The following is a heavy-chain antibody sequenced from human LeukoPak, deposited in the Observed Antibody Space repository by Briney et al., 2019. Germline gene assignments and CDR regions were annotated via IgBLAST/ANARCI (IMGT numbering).Heavy chain of an antibody. CDR1: GFTFSSYA. Sequence: GRSLRLSCAASGFTFSSYAMHWVRQAPGKGQEWVAVISYDGSNKYYADSVKGRFTISRDNSKNTLYLQMNSLRAEDTAVYYCAREERSCTSCEDGYWGQGTLVTVSS. J-gene: IGHJ4*02. V-gene: IGHV3-30*04. CDR2: ISYDGSNK. D-gene: IGHD2-2*01. CDR3: AREERSCTSCEDGY.